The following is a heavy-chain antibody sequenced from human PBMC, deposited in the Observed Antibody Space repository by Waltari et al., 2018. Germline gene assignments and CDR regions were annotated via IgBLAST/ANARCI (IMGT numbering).Heavy chain of an antibody. D-gene: IGHD4-17*01. CDR3: ARLVYGDLDY. V-gene: IGHV4-34*01. Sequence: QVQLQQWGAGLLKPSETLSLTCAVYGGSFSGYYWSWIRQPPGKGLEWIGEINHSGSTNYTPSLKSRVTISVDTSKNQFSRKLSSVTAADTAVYYCARLVYGDLDYWGQGTLVTVSS. CDR1: GGSFSGYY. CDR2: INHSGST. J-gene: IGHJ4*02.